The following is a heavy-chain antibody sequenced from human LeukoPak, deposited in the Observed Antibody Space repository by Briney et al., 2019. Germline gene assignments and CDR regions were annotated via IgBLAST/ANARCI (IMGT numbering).Heavy chain of an antibody. D-gene: IGHD6-13*01. V-gene: IGHV4-59*08. Sequence: PSETLSLTCTVSGGSISSYYWSWIRQPPGKGLEWIGYIYYSGSTNYNPSLKSRVTISVDTSKNQFSLKLSSVTAADTAVYYCARHGHSSSWYAYFQHWGQGTLVTVSS. CDR2: IYYSGST. CDR1: GGSISSYY. J-gene: IGHJ1*01. CDR3: ARHGHSSSWYAYFQH.